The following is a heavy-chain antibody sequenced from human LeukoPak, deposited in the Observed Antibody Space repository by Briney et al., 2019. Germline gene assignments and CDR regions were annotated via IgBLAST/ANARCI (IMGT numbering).Heavy chain of an antibody. CDR1: GYSFICYY. Sequence: ASVKVSCKASGYSFICYYMHCVRQAPGQGLEWMGLISPSGASTTYAPRFQGRVTMTRDTSTSTVYMELSSLRFEDTAVYYCAREGTGYSGSHQYFQHWGQGTLVTVSS. CDR3: AREGTGYSGSHQYFQH. J-gene: IGHJ1*01. CDR2: ISPSGAST. D-gene: IGHD1-26*01. V-gene: IGHV1-46*01.